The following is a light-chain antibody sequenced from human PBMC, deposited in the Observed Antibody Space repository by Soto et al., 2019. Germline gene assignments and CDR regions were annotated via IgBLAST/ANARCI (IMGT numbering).Light chain of an antibody. CDR3: LQYNNWVPT. V-gene: IGKV3-15*01. CDR1: QSVRSN. Sequence: EIVMTQSPATLSVSPGERATLSCRASQSVRSNLAWYQQKPGQAPRLLIYGASTRATGVPARFSVSGSGTEFTLTISSLQSEDFAVYYCLQYNNWVPTFGQGTKVEIK. CDR2: GAS. J-gene: IGKJ1*01.